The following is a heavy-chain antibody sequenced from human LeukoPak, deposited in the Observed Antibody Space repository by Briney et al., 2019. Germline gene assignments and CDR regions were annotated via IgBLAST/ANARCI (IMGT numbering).Heavy chain of an antibody. Sequence: GGSLRLSCEASGFIFSSYAMNWVRQAPGKGLVWVSRINSDGSSTTYADSVKGRFTISRDNAKNTLYLQMNSLRAEDTAVYYCARVPSTQWLVYYFDYWGQGTLVTVSS. CDR1: GFIFSSYA. D-gene: IGHD6-19*01. V-gene: IGHV3-74*01. CDR3: ARVPSTQWLVYYFDY. J-gene: IGHJ4*02. CDR2: INSDGSST.